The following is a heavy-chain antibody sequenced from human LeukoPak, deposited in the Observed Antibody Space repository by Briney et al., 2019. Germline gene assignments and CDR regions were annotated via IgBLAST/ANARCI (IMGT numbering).Heavy chain of an antibody. Sequence: ASETLSLTCAVYGGSFSGYYWGWVRQPPGKALEWIGNIFYSGSTYYSPSLKSRVTISLDTSRNQFSLKLNSVTAADTAVYYCAKSNGYGLIDIWGQGTMVTVSS. D-gene: IGHD3-22*01. CDR1: GGSFSGYY. J-gene: IGHJ3*02. CDR2: IFYSGST. CDR3: AKSNGYGLIDI. V-gene: IGHV4-34*12.